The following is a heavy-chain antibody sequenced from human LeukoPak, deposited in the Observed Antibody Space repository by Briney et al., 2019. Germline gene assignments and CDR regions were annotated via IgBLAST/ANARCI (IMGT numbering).Heavy chain of an antibody. CDR1: GFTFDDYA. D-gene: IGHD3-22*01. J-gene: IGHJ4*02. V-gene: IGHV3-9*01. CDR2: ISWNSGSI. CDR3: AKVLGSYYDSSGAFDY. Sequence: PGRSLRLSCAASGFTFDDYAMHWVRQAPGKGLEWVSGISWNSGSIGYADSVKGRFTISRDNAKNSLYLQMNSLRAEDTALYYCAKVLGSYYDSSGAFDYWGQGTLVTVSS.